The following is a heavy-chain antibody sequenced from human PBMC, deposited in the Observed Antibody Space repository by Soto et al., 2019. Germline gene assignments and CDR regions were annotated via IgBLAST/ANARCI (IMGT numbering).Heavy chain of an antibody. Sequence: QLQLQESGPGLVKPSETLSLTCTVSGGSISSSSYYWGWIRQPPGKGLEWIGSIYYSGSTYYYPSLKSRVTISVDTSKDQFSLKLSSVTAADTAVYYCARRDYTSVAAAGTKLRYNWFDPWGQGTLVTVSS. CDR3: ARRDYTSVAAAGTKLRYNWFDP. CDR1: GGSISSSSYY. D-gene: IGHD6-13*01. J-gene: IGHJ5*02. CDR2: IYYSGST. V-gene: IGHV4-39*01.